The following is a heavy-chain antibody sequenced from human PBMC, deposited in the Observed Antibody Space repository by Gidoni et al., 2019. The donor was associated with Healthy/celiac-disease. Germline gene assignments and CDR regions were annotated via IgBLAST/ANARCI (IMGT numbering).Heavy chain of an antibody. J-gene: IGHJ6*02. D-gene: IGHD6-13*01. CDR2: IRSKANSYAT. CDR1: GFTFSGSA. V-gene: IGHV3-73*02. CDR3: TRGVPAAAARNYYYYGMDV. Sequence: EVQLVESGGGLVQPGGSLKLSCAASGFTFSGSAMHWVRQASGKGLEWVGRIRSKANSYATAYAASVKGRFTISRDDSKNTAYLQMNSLKTEDTAVYYCTRGVPAAAARNYYYYGMDVWGQGTTVTVSS.